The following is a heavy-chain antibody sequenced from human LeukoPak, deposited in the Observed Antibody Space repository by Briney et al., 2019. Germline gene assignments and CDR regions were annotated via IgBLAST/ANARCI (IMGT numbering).Heavy chain of an antibody. CDR1: GYTFTNYD. CDR3: ARGRQYAYYYDNYYGMDV. V-gene: IGHV1-8*01. Sequence: ASVKVSFKASGYTFTNYDINWVRQAAGQGLEGMGWMNPNRGNTGYAQKFQGRVTMTRNTSISTAYMELSSLRSEDTAVYYCARGRQYAYYYDNYYGMDVWGQGTTVTVSS. J-gene: IGHJ6*02. CDR2: MNPNRGNT. D-gene: IGHD3-22*01.